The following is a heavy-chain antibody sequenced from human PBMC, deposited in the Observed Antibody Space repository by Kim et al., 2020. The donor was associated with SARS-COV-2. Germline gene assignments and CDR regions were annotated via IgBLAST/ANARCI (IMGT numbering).Heavy chain of an antibody. CDR3: ARAQRANIALSLIYYYYGMDV. CDR2: ISAYNGNT. D-gene: IGHD6-13*01. Sequence: ASVKVSCKASGYTFTSYGISWVRQAPGQGLEWMGWISAYNGNTNYAQKLQGRVTMTTDTSTSTAYMELRSLRSDDTAVYYCARAQRANIALSLIYYYYGMDVWGQGTTVTVSS. CDR1: GYTFTSYG. V-gene: IGHV1-18*04. J-gene: IGHJ6*02.